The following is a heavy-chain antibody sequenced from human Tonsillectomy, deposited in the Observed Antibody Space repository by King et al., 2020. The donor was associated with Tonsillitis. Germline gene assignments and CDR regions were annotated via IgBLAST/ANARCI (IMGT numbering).Heavy chain of an antibody. V-gene: IGHV4-39*01. J-gene: IGHJ5*02. D-gene: IGHD3-3*01. CDR2: IYYSGST. Sequence: QLQESGPGLVKPSETLSLTCTVSGGSISSSSYYWGWIRHPPGKGLEWIGSIYYSGSTYYNPSLKSRVTISVDTSKNQVSLKLSSVTAADTAVYYCARRGEYDFWSGYSGGFDPWGQGTLVTVSS. CDR1: GGSISSSSYY. CDR3: ARRGEYDFWSGYSGGFDP.